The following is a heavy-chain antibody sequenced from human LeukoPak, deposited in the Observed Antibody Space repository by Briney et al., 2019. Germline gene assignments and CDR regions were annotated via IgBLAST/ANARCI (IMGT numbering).Heavy chain of an antibody. V-gene: IGHV4-39*07. Sequence: SETLSLTCTVSGGSISSSSYYWGWIRQPPGKGLEWIGSIYYSGSTYYNPSLKSRVTISVDTSKNQFSLNLSSVTAADTAVYFCARDRYYYDSSSYYHLDYWGQGTLVTVSS. CDR3: ARDRYYYDSSSYYHLDY. CDR1: GGSISSSSYY. CDR2: IYYSGST. J-gene: IGHJ4*02. D-gene: IGHD3-22*01.